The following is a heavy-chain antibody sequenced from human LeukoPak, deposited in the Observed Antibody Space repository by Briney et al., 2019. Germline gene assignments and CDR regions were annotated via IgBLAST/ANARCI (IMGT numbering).Heavy chain of an antibody. CDR3: ARDGPDYGDYVNFDY. Sequence: GASVKVSCKASGYTFTNYGISWVRQAPGQGLEWMGWFSAYNGNAHYAQNLQGRVTMTPDTSTSTAYMELRSLRSDDTAVYYCARDGPDYGDYVNFDYWGQGTLVTVSS. CDR1: GYTFTNYG. V-gene: IGHV1-18*01. CDR2: FSAYNGNA. D-gene: IGHD4-17*01. J-gene: IGHJ4*02.